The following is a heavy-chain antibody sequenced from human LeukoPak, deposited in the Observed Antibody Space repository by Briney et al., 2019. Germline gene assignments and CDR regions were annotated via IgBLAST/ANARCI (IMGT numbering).Heavy chain of an antibody. Sequence: WASVKVSCTASGYTFTSYGISWVRQAPGQGLEWMGWISAYNGNTNYAQKLQGRVTMTTDTSTSTAYMELRSLRSDDTAVYYCATHLADYVWGSYRYTEPEYYFDYWGQGTLVTVSS. CDR2: ISAYNGNT. D-gene: IGHD3-16*02. CDR3: ATHLADYVWGSYRYTEPEYYFDY. V-gene: IGHV1-18*01. J-gene: IGHJ4*02. CDR1: GYTFTSYG.